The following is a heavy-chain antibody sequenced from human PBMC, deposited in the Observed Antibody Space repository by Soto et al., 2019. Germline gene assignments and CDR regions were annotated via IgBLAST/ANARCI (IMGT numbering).Heavy chain of an antibody. CDR2: MYHSGTT. CDR1: GDSISNCY. Sequence: SETLSLTCTVSGDSISNCYWSWIRQPPGKGLEWIGYMYHSGTTNYNPSLKSRVTISIDTSKNQFSLRLSSVTAADTAVYYCARGRYYFDYWGQGALVTVSS. J-gene: IGHJ4*02. V-gene: IGHV4-59*01. CDR3: ARGRYYFDY.